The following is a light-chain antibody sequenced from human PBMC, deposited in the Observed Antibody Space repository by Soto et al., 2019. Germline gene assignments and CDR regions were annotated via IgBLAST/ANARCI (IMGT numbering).Light chain of an antibody. CDR1: QSLVHSDGIAY. Sequence: DVVMTQSPLSLPVTLGQPASISCRSNQSLVHSDGIAYFSWFQQRPGRSPRRLIYKVSNRDSGVPARFRGSGSVTDVALKISSVEAEDVGVYYCMQGTQWHITVGQGTLPEIK. CDR2: KVS. CDR3: MQGTQWHIT. J-gene: IGKJ5*01. V-gene: IGKV2-30*02.